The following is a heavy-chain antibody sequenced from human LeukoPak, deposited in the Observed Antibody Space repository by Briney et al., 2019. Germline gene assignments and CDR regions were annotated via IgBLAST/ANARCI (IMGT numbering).Heavy chain of an antibody. CDR1: GFTFSSYW. J-gene: IGHJ4*02. Sequence: GGSLRLSCAASGFTFSSYWMHWVRQAPGKGLVWVSRVNRDGSSTSYADSVKGRFTISRDNAKNTQYLQMNSLRAEDTAVYYCAKARGATYGTYYFDYWGQGTLVTVSS. D-gene: IGHD4/OR15-4a*01. CDR3: AKARGATYGTYYFDY. CDR2: VNRDGSST. V-gene: IGHV3-74*01.